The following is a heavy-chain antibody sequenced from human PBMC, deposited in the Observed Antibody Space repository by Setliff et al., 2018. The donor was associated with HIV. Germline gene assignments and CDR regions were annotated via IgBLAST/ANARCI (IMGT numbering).Heavy chain of an antibody. J-gene: IGHJ4*02. Sequence: SETLSLTCAVFGDSVYSRSYYWGWIRQPPGKGLEWIGSMYYKGNTYYKPSLRSRISISSDTSRNLVSLRLRSVTAADTAVYYCARVGSWHYGGRVLDFWGKGTLVTVSS. CDR3: ARVGSWHYGGRVLDF. D-gene: IGHD3-10*01. V-gene: IGHV4-39*07. CDR2: MYYKGNT. CDR1: GDSVYSRSYY.